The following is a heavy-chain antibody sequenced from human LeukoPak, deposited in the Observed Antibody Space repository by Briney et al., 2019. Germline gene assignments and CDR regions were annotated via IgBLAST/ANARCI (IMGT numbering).Heavy chain of an antibody. J-gene: IGHJ4*02. CDR1: GFTFSSYD. CDR3: AKVGYCSDSRCYQFDY. Sequence: GGSLRLSCAASGFTFSSYDMHWVRQAPGKGLEWMAFIRHDGTNKYYADFVKGRFTISRDNSKKTLFLQMSSLRAEDTAMYYCAKVGYCSDSRCYQFDYWGQGTLVTVSS. CDR2: IRHDGTNK. D-gene: IGHD2-2*01. V-gene: IGHV3-30*02.